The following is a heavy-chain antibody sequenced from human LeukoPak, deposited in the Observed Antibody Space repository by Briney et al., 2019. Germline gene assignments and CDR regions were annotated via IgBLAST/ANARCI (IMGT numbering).Heavy chain of an antibody. D-gene: IGHD6-19*01. Sequence: SETLSLTCAVYGGSFSGYYWSWIRQPPGKGLEWIGEINHSGSTNYNPSLKSRVTISVDTSKNQFSLKLSSVTAAGTAVYYCARRLEYWGQGTLVTVSS. CDR1: GGSFSGYY. J-gene: IGHJ4*02. V-gene: IGHV4-34*01. CDR2: INHSGST. CDR3: ARRLEY.